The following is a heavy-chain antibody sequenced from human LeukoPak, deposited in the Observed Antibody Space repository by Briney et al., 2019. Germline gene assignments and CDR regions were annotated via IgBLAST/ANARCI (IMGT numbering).Heavy chain of an antibody. CDR3: ARARARIAAAGTNWFDP. D-gene: IGHD6-13*01. J-gene: IGHJ5*02. CDR2: MNPNSGNT. Sequence: VASVKVSCKASGYTFTSYDINWVRQATGQGLEWMGWMNPNSGNTGYAQKFQGRVTMTRNTSISTAYMDLSSLRSEDTAVYYCARARARIAAAGTNWFDPWGQGTLVTVSS. V-gene: IGHV1-8*01. CDR1: GYTFTSYD.